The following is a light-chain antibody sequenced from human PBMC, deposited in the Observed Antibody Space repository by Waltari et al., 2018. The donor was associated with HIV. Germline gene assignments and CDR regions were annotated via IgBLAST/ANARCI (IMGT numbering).Light chain of an antibody. CDR2: EVT. CDR3: ASYGGTNDLV. CDR1: SSDIGGDTY. J-gene: IGLJ3*02. V-gene: IGLV2-8*01. Sequence: QSALTQPPSASASPGQSVAISCTGTSSDIGGDTYVSWYQQHPGKAPKLMIFEVTKRPSGVPDRFSGSKSGNTASLTVSGLQAEDEADYYCASYGGTNDLVFGGGTKLTVL.